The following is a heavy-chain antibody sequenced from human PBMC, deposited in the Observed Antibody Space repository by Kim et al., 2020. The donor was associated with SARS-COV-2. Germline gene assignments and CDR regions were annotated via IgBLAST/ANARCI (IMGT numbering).Heavy chain of an antibody. D-gene: IGHD3-22*01. Sequence: GRFTNSRDNAKNSLYLQMNSLRAEDTAVYYCARSLTYYYDSSGYLGAFDIWGQGTMVTVSS. J-gene: IGHJ3*02. V-gene: IGHV3-11*04. CDR3: ARSLTYYYDSSGYLGAFDI.